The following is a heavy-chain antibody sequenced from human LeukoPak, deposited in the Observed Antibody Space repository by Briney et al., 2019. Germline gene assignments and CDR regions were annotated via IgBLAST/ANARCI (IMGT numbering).Heavy chain of an antibody. CDR1: GGSISSYY. CDR2: IYTSVNT. J-gene: IGHJ6*02. Sequence: SETLSLTCTVSGGSISSYYWSWIRQPAGKGLEWIGRIYTSVNTDYNPSLKSRVTMSVDTSKNQFSLKLSSVTAADTAVYYCARDSYDYDILTGYYYYGMDVWGQGTTVTVSS. V-gene: IGHV4-4*07. D-gene: IGHD3-9*01. CDR3: ARDSYDYDILTGYYYYGMDV.